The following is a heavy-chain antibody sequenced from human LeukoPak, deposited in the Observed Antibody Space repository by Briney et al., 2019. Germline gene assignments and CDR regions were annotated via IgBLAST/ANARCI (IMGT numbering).Heavy chain of an antibody. CDR2: IYYSGST. CDR3: ARATITFGGVIVIDAFDI. Sequence: PSETLSLTCTVSGGSISSYYWSWIRQPPGKGLEWIGYIYYSGSTNYNPSLKSRVTISVDTSKNQFSLKLSSVTAADTAVYYCARATITFGGVIVIDAFDIWGQGTMVTVSS. CDR1: GGSISSYY. J-gene: IGHJ3*02. D-gene: IGHD3-16*02. V-gene: IGHV4-59*01.